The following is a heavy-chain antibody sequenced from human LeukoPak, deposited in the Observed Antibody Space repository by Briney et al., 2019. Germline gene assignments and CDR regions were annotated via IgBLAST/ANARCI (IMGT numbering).Heavy chain of an antibody. Sequence: PSETLSLTCTVSGGSISSYYWSWIRQPPGKGLEWIGYIYYSGSTNYNPSLKSRVTISVDTSKNQFSLKLSSVTAADTAVYYCARHSQYYYGSGLIDYWGQGTLVTVSS. CDR2: IYYSGST. CDR1: GGSISSYY. V-gene: IGHV4-59*08. D-gene: IGHD3-10*01. CDR3: ARHSQYYYGSGLIDY. J-gene: IGHJ4*02.